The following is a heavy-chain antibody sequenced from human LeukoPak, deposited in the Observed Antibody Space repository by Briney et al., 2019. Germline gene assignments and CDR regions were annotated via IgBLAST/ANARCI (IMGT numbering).Heavy chain of an antibody. Sequence: ASVKVSCKASGYTFTAYYIHWVRQAPGQGLEWMGWINPNSGGTNFAQKFQGRVTMTRDTSISTAYMELSSLRSDDTAIYYCVREESGGYFDYWGQGTLVTVSS. CDR2: INPNSGGT. CDR3: VREESGGYFDY. D-gene: IGHD2-8*02. V-gene: IGHV1-2*02. CDR1: GYTFTAYY. J-gene: IGHJ4*02.